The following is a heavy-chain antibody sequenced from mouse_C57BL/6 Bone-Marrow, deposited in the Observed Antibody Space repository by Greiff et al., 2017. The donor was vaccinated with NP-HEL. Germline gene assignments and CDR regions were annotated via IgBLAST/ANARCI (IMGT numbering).Heavy chain of an antibody. V-gene: IGHV5-4*01. CDR1: GFTFSSYA. Sequence: EVKLVESGGGLVKPGGSLKLSCAASGFTFSSYAMSWVRQTPEKRLEWVATISDGGSYTYYPDNVKGRFTISRDNAKNNLYLQMSHLKSEDTAMYYCARDFITTAPWFAYWGQGTLVTVSA. CDR2: ISDGGSYT. CDR3: ARDFITTAPWFAY. J-gene: IGHJ3*01. D-gene: IGHD1-1*01.